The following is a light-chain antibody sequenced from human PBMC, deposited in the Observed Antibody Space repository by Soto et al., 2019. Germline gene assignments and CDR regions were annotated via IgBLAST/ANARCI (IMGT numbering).Light chain of an antibody. Sequence: EIVLTQSPATLSLSPGERATLSCRASQSVENYLAWFQQKRGQAPRLLIYDTSNRAAGLPDRFSGRWCGTDFTLTISSLEPEDFAVYYCHQRYIWPPLTFGGGTKVEIK. CDR3: HQRYIWPPLT. CDR2: DTS. CDR1: QSVENY. J-gene: IGKJ4*01. V-gene: IGKV3-11*01.